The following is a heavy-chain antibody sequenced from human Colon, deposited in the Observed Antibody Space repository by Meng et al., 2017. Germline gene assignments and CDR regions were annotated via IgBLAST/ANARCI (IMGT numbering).Heavy chain of an antibody. J-gene: IGHJ4*02. V-gene: IGHV4-61*08. CDR3: ARDHMGSLDY. Sequence: QGQLPAAGPGLVRPSETLPLICSCSGGSVSSAGYQWSWIRQPPGKGLEWIGYASTNYNPSLKSRVTISVDTSKNQFSLRLTSVTAADTAVYYCARDHMGSLDYWGQGILVTVSS. CDR1: GGSVSSAGYQ. CDR2: AST. D-gene: IGHD1-26*01.